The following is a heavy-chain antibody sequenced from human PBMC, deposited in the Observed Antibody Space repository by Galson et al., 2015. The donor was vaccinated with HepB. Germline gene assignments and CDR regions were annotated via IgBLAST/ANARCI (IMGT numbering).Heavy chain of an antibody. CDR3: TTDSRVIYSFDY. J-gene: IGHJ4*02. CDR2: IKSKTDGGTT. CDR1: GITFSNAW. V-gene: IGHV3-15*01. D-gene: IGHD3-16*02. Sequence: LRLSCAASGITFSNAWMSWVRQAPGKGLEWVGRIKSKTDGGTTDYAAPVKGRFTISRDDSKNTLNLQRNSLKTEDTAVYYCTTDSRVIYSFDYWGQGTLVTVSS.